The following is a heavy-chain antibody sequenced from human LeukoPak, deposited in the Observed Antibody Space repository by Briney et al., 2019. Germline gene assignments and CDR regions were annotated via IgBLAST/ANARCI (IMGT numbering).Heavy chain of an antibody. V-gene: IGHV3-21*01. CDR1: GFTFSSYC. D-gene: IGHD3-22*01. J-gene: IGHJ4*02. Sequence: MTGGFLRLSCAASGFTFSSYCMNWVRQAPGKGLEWVSSISSSSSYIYYADSVKGRFTISRDNAKNSLYLQMNSLRAEDTAVYYCARDLGYYYDSSGYPLRGQGTLVTVSS. CDR3: ARDLGYYYDSSGYPL. CDR2: ISSSSSYI.